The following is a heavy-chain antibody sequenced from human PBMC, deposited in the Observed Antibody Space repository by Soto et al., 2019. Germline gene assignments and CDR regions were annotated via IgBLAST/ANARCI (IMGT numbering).Heavy chain of an antibody. CDR1: GYTFTSYG. V-gene: IGHV1-18*01. CDR3: ARGRGYDLLGWFDP. J-gene: IGHJ5*02. D-gene: IGHD3-3*01. Sequence: ASVKVSCKASGYTFTSYGISWVLQAPGQGLEWMGWISAYNGNTNYAQKLQGRVTMTTDTSTSTAYMELRSLRSDDTAVYYCARGRGYDLLGWFDPWGQGTLVTAPQ. CDR2: ISAYNGNT.